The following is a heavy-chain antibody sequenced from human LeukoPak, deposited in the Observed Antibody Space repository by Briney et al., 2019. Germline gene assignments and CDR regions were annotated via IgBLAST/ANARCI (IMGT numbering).Heavy chain of an antibody. V-gene: IGHV4-34*01. D-gene: IGHD3-22*01. J-gene: IGHJ4*02. CDR3: AHFDSSGGLDY. CDR1: GGSFSGYY. CDR2: INHSGST. Sequence: PSETLSLTCAVYGGSFSGYYWSWIRQPPGKGLEWIGEINHSGSTNYNPSLKSRVTISVDTSKNQFSLKLSSVTAADTAVYYCAHFDSSGGLDYWGQGTLVTVSS.